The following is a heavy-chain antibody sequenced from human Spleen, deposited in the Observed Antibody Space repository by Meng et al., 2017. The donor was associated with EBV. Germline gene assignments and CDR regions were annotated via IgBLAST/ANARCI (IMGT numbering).Heavy chain of an antibody. CDR3: ATGGGSAYYYDLEY. V-gene: IGHV3-11*01. CDR2: ISSIGTTT. CDR1: GFTFNNYY. Sequence: VRVVGGFDKLGGSLGLSCVASGFTFNNYYLSWIRQAPWKGLEWISYISSIGTTTYYADSVKGRFTISRDNAKNSLYLQMNNLRVDDTAMYYCATGGGSAYYYDLEYWGQGTLVTVSS. J-gene: IGHJ4*02. D-gene: IGHD3-22*01.